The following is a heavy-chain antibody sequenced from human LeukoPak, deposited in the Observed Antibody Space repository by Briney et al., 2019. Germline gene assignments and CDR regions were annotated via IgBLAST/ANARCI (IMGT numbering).Heavy chain of an antibody. Sequence: SQTLSLTCAISGDSVSSNSAAWNWIRQPPSRGLEWLGRTYYRSKWYNDYAVSVKSRITINPDTSKNQFSLQLNSVTPEDTAVYYCARETDMTTGLSFDYWGQGTLVTVSS. CDR3: ARETDMTTGLSFDY. D-gene: IGHD4-17*01. J-gene: IGHJ4*02. CDR1: GDSVSSNSAA. CDR2: TYYRSKWYN. V-gene: IGHV6-1*01.